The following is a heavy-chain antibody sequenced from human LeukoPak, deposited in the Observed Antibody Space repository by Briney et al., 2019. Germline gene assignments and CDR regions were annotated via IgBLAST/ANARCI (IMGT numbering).Heavy chain of an antibody. D-gene: IGHD3-10*01. V-gene: IGHV3-74*01. Sequence: PGGSLRLSCAGSGDSWMHWVRQVPGKGLVWVSRIKTDGSSTSYADSVKGRFTISNDNVENTLYLQMNSLRAEDTAVYYCARGDGVIMKYWGQGTLVTVSS. CDR3: ARGDGVIMKY. CDR1: GDSW. J-gene: IGHJ4*02. CDR2: IKTDGSST.